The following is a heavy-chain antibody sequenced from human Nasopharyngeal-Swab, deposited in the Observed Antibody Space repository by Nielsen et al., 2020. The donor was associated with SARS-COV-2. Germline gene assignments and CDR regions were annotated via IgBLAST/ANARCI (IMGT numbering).Heavy chain of an antibody. CDR3: AAGGWYRGGNVGFEM. J-gene: IGHJ3*02. CDR2: VSSDGRNQ. CDR1: GFIFSNYG. V-gene: IGHV3-30*03. D-gene: IGHD2-15*01. Sequence: GESLKISCTASGFIFSNYGMHWVRQAPGKGLEWVAVVSSDGRNQYYGDSAKGRFTISRDNSKSTLNLEMNSLRDEDTAVYYCAAGGWYRGGNVGFEMWGQGTMVTVSS.